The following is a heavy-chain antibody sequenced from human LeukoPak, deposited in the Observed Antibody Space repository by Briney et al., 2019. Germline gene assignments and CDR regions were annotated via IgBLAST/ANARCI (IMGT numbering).Heavy chain of an antibody. J-gene: IGHJ4*02. CDR3: AKQYRIVVAGPSRY. CDR2: ISGSGGST. D-gene: IGHD6-19*01. Sequence: PGGSLRLSCAASGFTFSSYAMSWVRQAPGKGLEWVSAISGSGGSTYYADSVKGRFTISRDNSKNTLYLQMNSLRAEDTAVYYCAKQYRIVVAGPSRYWGQGTLVTVSS. CDR1: GFTFSSYA. V-gene: IGHV3-23*01.